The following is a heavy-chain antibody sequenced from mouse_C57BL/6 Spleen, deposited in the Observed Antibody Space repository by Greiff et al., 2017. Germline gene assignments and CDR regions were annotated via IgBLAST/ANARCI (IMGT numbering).Heavy chain of an antibody. CDR2: LDPSDSCT. Sequence: QVQLQQPGAELVMPGASVKLSCKASGYTFTSYWMHWVKQRPGQGLEWIGELDPSDSCTNYNQKFKGKSTLTVDKSSSTAYMQLSSLTSEDSAVYYGALYYGNSVAYGGQGTLVTVSA. D-gene: IGHD2-1*01. CDR1: GYTFTSYW. J-gene: IGHJ3*01. CDR3: ALYYGNSVAY. V-gene: IGHV1-69*01.